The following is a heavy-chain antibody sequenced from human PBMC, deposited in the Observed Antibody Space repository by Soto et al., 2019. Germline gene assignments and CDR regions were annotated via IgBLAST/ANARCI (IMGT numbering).Heavy chain of an antibody. CDR1: GFTFSSYW. D-gene: IGHD6-6*01. Sequence: EVQLVESGGGLVQPGGSLRLSCAASGFTFSSYWMSWVRQAPGKGLEWVANIKQDGSEKYYVDSVKGRFTISRDNAKNSLYLQMNSLRAEDTAVYYCARDMRIAARLRYYYYGMDVWGQGTTVTVSS. V-gene: IGHV3-7*01. J-gene: IGHJ6*02. CDR2: IKQDGSEK. CDR3: ARDMRIAARLRYYYYGMDV.